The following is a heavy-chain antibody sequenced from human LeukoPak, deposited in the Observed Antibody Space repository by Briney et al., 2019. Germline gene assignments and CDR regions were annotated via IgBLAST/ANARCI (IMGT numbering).Heavy chain of an antibody. CDR3: ARDWGTAAAEKIDY. Sequence: GASVKVSCKASGYTFTSYGISWVRQAPGQGLEWMGWISAYNGNTNYPQKLQDRVTMTTDTSTSTVYMELRSLRSDDTAVYYCARDWGTAAAEKIDYWGQGTLVTVSP. V-gene: IGHV1-18*04. CDR2: ISAYNGNT. CDR1: GYTFTSYG. J-gene: IGHJ4*02. D-gene: IGHD6-13*01.